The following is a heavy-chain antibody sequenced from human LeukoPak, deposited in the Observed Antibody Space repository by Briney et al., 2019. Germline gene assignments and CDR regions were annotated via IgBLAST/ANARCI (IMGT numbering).Heavy chain of an antibody. Sequence: GGSLRLSCAASGFTFSSYAMSCVRQAPGKGLEWVSAISGSGGSTYYADSVKGRFTISRDNSKNTLYLQMNSLRAEDTAVYYCAKIYYYDSSGCETGDYWGQGTLVTVSS. CDR2: ISGSGGST. J-gene: IGHJ4*02. V-gene: IGHV3-23*01. CDR3: AKIYYYDSSGCETGDY. CDR1: GFTFSSYA. D-gene: IGHD3-22*01.